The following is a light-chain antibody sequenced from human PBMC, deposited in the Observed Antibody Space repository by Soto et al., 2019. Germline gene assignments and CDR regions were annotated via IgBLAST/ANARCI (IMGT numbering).Light chain of an antibody. Sequence: EIVLTRSLGTVSLSPGERATLSCRASQSVSSSSLAWYQQKPGQAPRLLIYGASIRATGIPDRFSGCGSGTDFTLTISRLEPEDFAVYYCQQYGSSPFTFGPGTKVDIK. CDR1: QSVSSSS. V-gene: IGKV3-20*01. J-gene: IGKJ3*01. CDR3: QQYGSSPFT. CDR2: GAS.